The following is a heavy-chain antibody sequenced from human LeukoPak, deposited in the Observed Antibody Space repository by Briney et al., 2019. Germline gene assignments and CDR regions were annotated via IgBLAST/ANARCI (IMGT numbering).Heavy chain of an antibody. Sequence: SETLSLTCTVSGGSISSYYWSWIRQPPGKGLEWIGYIYYSGTTNYNPSLKSRVTISVDTSKNQFSLKLNSVTAADTAAYYCSRGPPLDYWGQGTLVTVSS. V-gene: IGHV4-59*01. CDR3: SRGPPLDY. CDR2: IYYSGTT. J-gene: IGHJ4*02. CDR1: GGSISSYY.